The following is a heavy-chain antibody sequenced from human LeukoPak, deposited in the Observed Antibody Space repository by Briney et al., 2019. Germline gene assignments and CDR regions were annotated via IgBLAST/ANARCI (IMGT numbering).Heavy chain of an antibody. D-gene: IGHD2-15*01. Sequence: GGSLRLSCAASGFTFSSYSVNWVRQAPGKGLEWVSSISSSSSYIYYADSVRGRFTISRDNARNSLYLQMNSLRGEDTAVYYCARDENAYCSGGSCSYFQHWGQGTLVTVSS. V-gene: IGHV3-21*01. CDR1: GFTFSSYS. CDR2: ISSSSSYI. J-gene: IGHJ1*01. CDR3: ARDENAYCSGGSCSYFQH.